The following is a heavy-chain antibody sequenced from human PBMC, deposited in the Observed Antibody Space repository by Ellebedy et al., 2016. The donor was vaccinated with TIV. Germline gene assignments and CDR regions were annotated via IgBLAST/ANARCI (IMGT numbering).Heavy chain of an antibody. CDR3: ARDFHCTSNNCYERPSLYYFDS. J-gene: IGHJ4*02. D-gene: IGHD2-2*01. CDR2: IGTYSGHT. Sequence: AASVKVSCKASGYTFTSFGITWVRHAPGQGPEWMGWIGTYSGHTNYARKFQGRVTMTTDTFTSTAYIELRSLTSDDTAVYYCARDFHCTSNNCYERPSLYYFDSWGQGTLVTVSS. CDR1: GYTFTSFG. V-gene: IGHV1-18*01.